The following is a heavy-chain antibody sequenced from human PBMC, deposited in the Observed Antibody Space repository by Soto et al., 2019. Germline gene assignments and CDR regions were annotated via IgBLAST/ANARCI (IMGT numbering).Heavy chain of an antibody. D-gene: IGHD6-13*01. Sequence: PSETLSLTCAVSGYSIISGYYWGWIRQPPGKGLEWIGRIYHSGSTYYNPSLKSRVTISVDTSKNQCSLKLSSVTAADTAVYYCGAAAGTNWFDPWGQGTLVTVSS. V-gene: IGHV4-38-2*01. CDR3: GAAAGTNWFDP. CDR1: GYSIISGYY. CDR2: IYHSGST. J-gene: IGHJ5*02.